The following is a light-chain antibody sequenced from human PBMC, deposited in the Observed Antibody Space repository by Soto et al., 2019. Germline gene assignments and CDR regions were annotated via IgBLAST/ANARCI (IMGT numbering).Light chain of an antibody. CDR1: QGISSY. CDR2: AAS. V-gene: IGKV1-8*01. J-gene: IGKJ1*01. Sequence: AIRMTQSPSSFSASTGDRVTITCRASQGISSYLAWYQQKPGKAPKLLIYAASTLQSGVPSRFSGSGSGTDFTLTISCLQSEDFATYYCQQYYSYPRFGQGTKVDIK. CDR3: QQYYSYPR.